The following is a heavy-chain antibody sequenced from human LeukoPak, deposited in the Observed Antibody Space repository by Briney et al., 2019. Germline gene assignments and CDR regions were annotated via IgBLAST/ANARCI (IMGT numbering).Heavy chain of an antibody. Sequence: GGSLRLSCAASGFTFSSYAMSWVRQAPGKGLEWVSAISGSGGSTYYADSVKGRFTISRDNSKNTLYLQMNSLRAEDTAVYYCAASELLTPGAFDIWGQGTMVTVSS. D-gene: IGHD2-15*01. CDR3: AASELLTPGAFDI. V-gene: IGHV3-23*01. J-gene: IGHJ3*02. CDR1: GFTFSSYA. CDR2: ISGSGGST.